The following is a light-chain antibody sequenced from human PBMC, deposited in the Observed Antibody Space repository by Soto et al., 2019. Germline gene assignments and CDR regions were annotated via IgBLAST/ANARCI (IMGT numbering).Light chain of an antibody. V-gene: IGKV3-20*01. CDR3: QQYGSSPGT. J-gene: IGKJ1*01. CDR2: GAS. Sequence: EIVLTQSSGTLSLSPGERATLSCRASQSVSSSYLAWYQQKPGQAPRLLIYGASSRATGIPDRFSGSGSGTDFTLTISRLEPEDFAVYYCQQYGSSPGTFGQGTKGDIK. CDR1: QSVSSSY.